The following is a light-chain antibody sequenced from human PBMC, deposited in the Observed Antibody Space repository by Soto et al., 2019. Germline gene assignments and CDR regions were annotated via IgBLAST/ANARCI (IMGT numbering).Light chain of an antibody. CDR1: SSNIGSNT. Sequence: QSVLTQPPSASGTPGQRVTISCSGSSSNIGSNTVNWYQQLPGTAPKLLIYSNNQRPSGVPDRFSGSKSGTSASLAISGLQYEDVGDYYCPAWDDSLNGYVFGSGTKLTVL. J-gene: IGLJ1*01. CDR3: PAWDDSLNGYV. V-gene: IGLV1-44*01. CDR2: SNN.